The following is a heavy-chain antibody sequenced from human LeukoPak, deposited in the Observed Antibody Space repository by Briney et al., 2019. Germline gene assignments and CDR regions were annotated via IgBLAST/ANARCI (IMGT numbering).Heavy chain of an antibody. CDR2: ISAYNGNT. Sequence: ASVKVSCKASGYTFTSYGISWVRQAPGQGLEWMGWISAYNGNTNYAQKLQGRVTMTTDTSTSTAYMELRSLRSDDTAVYYCARNHYDFWRKNWFDPWGQGTLLTVSS. CDR3: ARNHYDFWRKNWFDP. V-gene: IGHV1-18*01. D-gene: IGHD3-3*01. J-gene: IGHJ5*02. CDR1: GYTFTSYG.